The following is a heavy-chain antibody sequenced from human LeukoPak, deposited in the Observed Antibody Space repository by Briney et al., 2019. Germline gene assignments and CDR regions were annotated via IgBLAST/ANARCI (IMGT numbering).Heavy chain of an antibody. CDR2: MNPNSGNT. D-gene: IGHD6-6*01. CDR3: ATSMYSSSSSYYYGMDA. Sequence: ASVKVSCKASGYTFTSYDINWVRQATGQGLEWMGWMNPNSGNTGYAQKFQGRVTMTRNTSISTAYMELSSLRSEDTAVYYCATSMYSSSSSYYYGMDAWGQGTTVTVSS. V-gene: IGHV1-8*01. CDR1: GYTFTSYD. J-gene: IGHJ6*02.